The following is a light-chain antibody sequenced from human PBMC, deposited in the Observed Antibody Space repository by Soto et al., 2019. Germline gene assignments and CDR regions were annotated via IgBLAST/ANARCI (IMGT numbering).Light chain of an antibody. Sequence: QPASVSGSPGQSINISCTGTSSDVVTYNLVSWYQQHPGKAPTVLIYEGTKRPSGVSNRFSGSKSGNTASLTISGLQTEDEADYYCYSFAGSTTFSYVFGPGTKLTVL. V-gene: IGLV2-23*03. CDR3: YSFAGSTTFSYV. CDR2: EGT. J-gene: IGLJ1*01. CDR1: SSDVVTYNL.